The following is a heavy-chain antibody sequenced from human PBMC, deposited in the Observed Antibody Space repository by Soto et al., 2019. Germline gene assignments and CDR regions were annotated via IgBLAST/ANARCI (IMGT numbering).Heavy chain of an antibody. Sequence: ASVKVSCKASGYTFTSYDINWVRHATGQGLEWMGWMNPNSGNTGYAQKFQGRVTMTRNTSISTAYMELSSLRSEDTAVYYCARASRGRVVVATNPELNYYYYYYMDVWGKGTTVTVSS. CDR2: MNPNSGNT. D-gene: IGHD2-15*01. J-gene: IGHJ6*03. CDR1: GYTFTSYD. V-gene: IGHV1-8*01. CDR3: ARASRGRVVVATNPELNYYYYYYMDV.